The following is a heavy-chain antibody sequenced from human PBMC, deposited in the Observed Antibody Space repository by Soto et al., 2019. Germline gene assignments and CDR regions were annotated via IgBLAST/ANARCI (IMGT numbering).Heavy chain of an antibody. J-gene: IGHJ4*02. CDR1: GGSISSGGYF. CDR3: ARFAKEENPKVGSWYYFDY. V-gene: IGHV4-31*03. D-gene: IGHD6-13*01. Sequence: SETLSLTCTVSGGSISSGGYFWSWVRQHPGKGLEWIGNIYYSGRTYYNPSLKSRVTIAVDTSKNQFSLNLSSVTAADTAVYYCARFAKEENPKVGSWYYFDYWGQGTRSPSPQ. CDR2: IYYSGRT.